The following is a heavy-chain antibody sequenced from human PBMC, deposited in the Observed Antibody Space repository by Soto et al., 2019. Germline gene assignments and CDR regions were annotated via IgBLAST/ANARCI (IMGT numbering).Heavy chain of an antibody. V-gene: IGHV1-69*13. Sequence: SVKVSCKASGGTFSSYAISWVRQAPGQGLEWMGGIIPIFGTANYAQKFQGRVTITADESTSTAYMELSSLRSEDTAVYYCARDRADVLRYFDWLPYYFDYSGQGTRVTVSS. D-gene: IGHD3-9*01. CDR2: IIPIFGTA. CDR3: ARDRADVLRYFDWLPYYFDY. J-gene: IGHJ4*02. CDR1: GGTFSSYA.